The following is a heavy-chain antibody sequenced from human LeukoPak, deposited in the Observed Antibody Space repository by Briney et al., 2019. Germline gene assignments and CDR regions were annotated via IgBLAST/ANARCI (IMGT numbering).Heavy chain of an antibody. V-gene: IGHV3-48*02. CDR1: GLTFSSYS. J-gene: IGHJ3*02. CDR3: ARDEYGSGEIDAFDI. D-gene: IGHD3-10*01. Sequence: PGGSLRLSCVASGLTFSSYSMNWVRQAPGKGLEWVSYISSSSSTIYYADSVKGRFTISRDNAKNSLYLQMNSLRDEDTAVYYCARDEYGSGEIDAFDIWGQGTMVTVFS. CDR2: ISSSSSTI.